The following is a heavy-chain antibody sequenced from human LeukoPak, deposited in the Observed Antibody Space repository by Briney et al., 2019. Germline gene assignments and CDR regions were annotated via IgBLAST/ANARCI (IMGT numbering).Heavy chain of an antibody. J-gene: IGHJ6*02. CDR3: ARARSGSSYYYGMDV. V-gene: IGHV4-34*01. CDR2: INHSGST. D-gene: IGHD3-10*01. CDR1: GGSFSGYY. Sequence: SGTLSLTCAVYGGSFSGYYWSWIRQPPGKGLEWIGEINHSGSTNYNPSLKSRVSISVDTSKNQFSLKLSSVTAADTAVYYCARARSGSSYYYGMDVWGQGTTVTVSS.